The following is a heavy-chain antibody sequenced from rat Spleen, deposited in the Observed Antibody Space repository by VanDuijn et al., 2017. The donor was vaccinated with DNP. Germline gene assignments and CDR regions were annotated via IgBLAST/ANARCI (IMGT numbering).Heavy chain of an antibody. J-gene: IGHJ2*01. Sequence: EVQLVESGGDLVQSGRSLKVSCAASGFTFSDYYMAWVRQAPTKGLEWVASISYDGGSTYYRDSVKGRFTISRDNAKSSLYLQMDSLRSEDTATYYCTTGWPVANYWGQGVMVTVSS. V-gene: IGHV5-20*01. CDR3: TTGWPVANY. CDR1: GFTFSDYY. D-gene: IGHD1-1*01. CDR2: ISYDGGST.